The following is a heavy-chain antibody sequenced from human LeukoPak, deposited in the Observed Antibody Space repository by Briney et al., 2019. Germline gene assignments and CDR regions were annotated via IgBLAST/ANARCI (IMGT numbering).Heavy chain of an antibody. CDR2: ISSSSSYI. D-gene: IGHD6-19*01. CDR3: ARDEIAVAGSVD. J-gene: IGHJ4*02. CDR1: GFTFSSYS. V-gene: IGHV3-21*01. Sequence: GGSLRLSCAASGFTFSSYSMNWVRQAPGKGLEWVSSISSSSSYIYYADSVKGRFTISRGNAKNSLYLQMNSLRAEDTAVYYCARDEIAVAGSVDWGQGTLVTVSS.